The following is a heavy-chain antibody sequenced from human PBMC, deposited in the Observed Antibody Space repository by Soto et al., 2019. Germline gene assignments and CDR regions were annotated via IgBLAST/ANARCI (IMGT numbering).Heavy chain of an antibody. CDR2: ISYDGSNK. V-gene: IGHV3-30-3*01. CDR3: ASDPVVVTAIPYYFDY. CDR1: GFTFSSYA. D-gene: IGHD2-21*02. Sequence: PGGSLRLSCAASGFTFSSYAMHWVRQAPGKGLEWVAVISYDGSNKYYADSVKGQFTISRDNSKNTLYLQMNSLRAEDTAVYYCASDPVVVTAIPYYFDYWGQGTLVTVSS. J-gene: IGHJ4*02.